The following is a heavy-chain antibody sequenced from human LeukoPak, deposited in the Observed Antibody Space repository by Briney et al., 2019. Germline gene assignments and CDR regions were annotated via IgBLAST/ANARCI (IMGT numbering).Heavy chain of an antibody. CDR3: ARDQTGTPNWFDP. V-gene: IGHV1-69*01. Sequence: SMKVSCKASGGTFSSYAISWVRQAPGQGLEWMGGIIPIFGTANYAQKFQGRVTITADESTSTAYMELSSLRSEDTAVYYCARDQTGTPNWFDPWGQGTLVTVSS. J-gene: IGHJ5*02. CDR1: GGTFSSYA. D-gene: IGHD1-1*01. CDR2: IIPIFGTA.